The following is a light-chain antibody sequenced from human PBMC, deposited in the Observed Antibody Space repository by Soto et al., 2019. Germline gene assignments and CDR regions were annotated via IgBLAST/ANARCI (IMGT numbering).Light chain of an antibody. CDR2: GNN. J-gene: IGLJ2*01. V-gene: IGLV1-40*01. CDR1: SSNIGADYN. CDR3: QSYDTGLRGMI. Sequence: QSVLTQPLSVSGAPGQRVTISCTGTSSNIGADYNVHWYRQLPGTAPKLLIYGNNHRPSGVPDRFSGSKSGPSASLAITGLQTEDEADYYCQSYDTGLRGMIFGGGTQLTVL.